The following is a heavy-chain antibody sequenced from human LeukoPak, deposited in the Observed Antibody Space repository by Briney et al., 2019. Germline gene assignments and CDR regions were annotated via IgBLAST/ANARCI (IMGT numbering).Heavy chain of an antibody. CDR2: ISAYNGNT. J-gene: IGHJ4*02. D-gene: IGHD5-18*01. Sequence: ASVRVSCKASGYTFTSYGISWVRQAPGQGLEWMGWISAYNGNTNYAQKLQGRVTMTTDTSTSTAYMELRSLRSDDTAVYYCARVEQLWLGVFVDYWGQGTLVTVSS. V-gene: IGHV1-18*01. CDR3: ARVEQLWLGVFVDY. CDR1: GYTFTSYG.